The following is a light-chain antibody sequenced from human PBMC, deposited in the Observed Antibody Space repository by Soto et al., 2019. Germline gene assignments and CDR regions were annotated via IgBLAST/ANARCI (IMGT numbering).Light chain of an antibody. CDR2: DVS. CDR3: SSYTSSSHYV. CDR1: SSDVGGYNY. Sequence: QSVLTQPASVSGSPGQSITISCTGTSSDVGGYNYVSWYQQHPGKAPKLMIYDVSNRPSGVSNRFSGSKSGNTASLTISGLQAEDEADSYCSSYTSSSHYVFGTGTKVTVL. J-gene: IGLJ1*01. V-gene: IGLV2-14*01.